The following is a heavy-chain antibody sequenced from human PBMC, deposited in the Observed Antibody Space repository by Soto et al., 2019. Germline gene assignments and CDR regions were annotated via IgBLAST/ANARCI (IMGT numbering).Heavy chain of an antibody. Sequence: EVHLVESGGGLVKPGGSLRLSCAASGFSFSDYSMNWVRQAPGKGLEWVSSISGSSSYIYYADSLKGRFTVSRDNAKKSLSLQMNSLRAEDTAVYYCARDGAYCSGTGCREYSHYMDVWGKGTTVTVSS. J-gene: IGHJ6*03. CDR1: GFSFSDYS. V-gene: IGHV3-21*01. CDR2: ISGSSSYI. CDR3: ARDGAYCSGTGCREYSHYMDV. D-gene: IGHD2-2*01.